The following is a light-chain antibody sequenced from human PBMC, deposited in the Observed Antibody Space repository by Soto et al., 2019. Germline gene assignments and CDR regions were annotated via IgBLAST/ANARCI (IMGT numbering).Light chain of an antibody. CDR2: GAS. CDR1: QSVSSSY. Sequence: EIVLTQSPGTLSLSPGERATLSCRVSQSVSSSYLAWYQQKPGQAPRLLIYGASSRATGIPDRFSGSGSGTDFTLTISRLEPEDFAVYYCQQYNNWPPFTFGGGTKVEIK. CDR3: QQYNNWPPFT. J-gene: IGKJ4*01. V-gene: IGKV3-20*01.